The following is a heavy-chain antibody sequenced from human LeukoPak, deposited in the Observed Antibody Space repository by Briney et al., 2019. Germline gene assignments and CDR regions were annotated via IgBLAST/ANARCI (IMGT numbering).Heavy chain of an antibody. CDR3: AGVFSGRRPFEL. CDR2: VYYRGAT. CDR1: GDSITSYY. Sequence: PSETLSLTRTVSGDSITSYYWTWIRQPPGKGLEWIGYVYYRGATNYNPSLKTRVTTSVDTSKKQFSLKLSSVTAADTAVYFCAGVFSGRRPFELWGKGTLVTVSS. D-gene: IGHD3-10*01. V-gene: IGHV4-59*01. J-gene: IGHJ4*02.